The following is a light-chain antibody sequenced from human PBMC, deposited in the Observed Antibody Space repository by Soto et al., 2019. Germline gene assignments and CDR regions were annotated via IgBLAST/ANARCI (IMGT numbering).Light chain of an antibody. J-gene: IGKJ5*01. CDR1: QSLTSSY. V-gene: IGKV3-11*01. CDR2: GAS. CDR3: QQRSNWPPIT. Sequence: DIVLTQSPGTLSLSPGDRATLSCRASQSLTSSYLAWHQQKPGQAPRLLIYGASNRAAGIPARFSGSGFGTDFTLTISSLEPEDAAVYYCQQRSNWPPITFGQGTRLEIK.